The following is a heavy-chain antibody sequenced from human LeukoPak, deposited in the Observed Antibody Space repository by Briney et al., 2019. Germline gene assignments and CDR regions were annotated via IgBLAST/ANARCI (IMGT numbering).Heavy chain of an antibody. CDR3: ARERGLDLGPNWFDP. V-gene: IGHV4-34*01. Sequence: SETLSLTCAVYGGSFSGYYWSWIRQPPGKGLEWIGEINHSGGTNYNPSLKSRVTISVDTSKNQFSLKLSSVTAADTAVYYCARERGLDLGPNWFDPWGQGTLVTVSS. J-gene: IGHJ5*02. CDR2: INHSGGT. CDR1: GGSFSGYY. D-gene: IGHD3-16*01.